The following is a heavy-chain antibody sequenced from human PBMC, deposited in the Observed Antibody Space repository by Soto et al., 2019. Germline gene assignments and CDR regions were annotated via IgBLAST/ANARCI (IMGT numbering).Heavy chain of an antibody. D-gene: IGHD2-8*01. CDR1: GFTFSSSA. CDR3: AKDSWFVWDV. Sequence: GGSLRLSCAASGFTFSSSALNWVRQALGKGLEWVSAISGSGGSTYYADSVKGRFTISRDNSKNTLYLQMNSLRAEDTAVYYCAKDSWFVWDVWGQGTKVTVSS. J-gene: IGHJ6*02. V-gene: IGHV3-23*01. CDR2: ISGSGGST.